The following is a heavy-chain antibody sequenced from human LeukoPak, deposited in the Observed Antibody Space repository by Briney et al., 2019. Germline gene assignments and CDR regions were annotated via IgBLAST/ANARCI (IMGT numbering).Heavy chain of an antibody. CDR3: ARGLSAFGVPAAKGLDY. J-gene: IGHJ4*02. D-gene: IGHD2-2*01. Sequence: ASVKVSCKASGYTFTSYDINWVRQATGQGLEWMGWMNPNSGNTGYAQKFQGRVTITRNTSISTAYMELGSLRSEDTAVYYCARGLSAFGVPAAKGLDYWGQGTLVTVSS. CDR1: GYTFTSYD. V-gene: IGHV1-8*03. CDR2: MNPNSGNT.